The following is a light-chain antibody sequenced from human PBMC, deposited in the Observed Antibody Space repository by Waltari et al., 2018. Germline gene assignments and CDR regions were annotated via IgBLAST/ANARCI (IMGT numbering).Light chain of an antibody. Sequence: QSALTQPASVSGSPGQSLTISCTGTSIDVGVYNYVSWYQQHPDKAPKPMIYDVSKRPSGVSNRVSGSKSGNTASLTISGLQAEDEADYYCCSYAGSSTYVFGTGTKVTVL. CDR2: DVS. CDR3: CSYAGSSTYV. CDR1: SIDVGVYNY. J-gene: IGLJ1*01. V-gene: IGLV2-23*02.